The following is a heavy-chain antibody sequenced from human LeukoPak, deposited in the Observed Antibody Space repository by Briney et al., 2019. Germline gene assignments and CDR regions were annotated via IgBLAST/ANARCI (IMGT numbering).Heavy chain of an antibody. CDR1: GYTFTSYY. CDR3: ARSRHLNGMDV. Sequence: ASVKVSCKASGYTFTSYYMHWVRQAPGQGLEWMGIINPSGGSTSYAQKFQGRVTMTRDTSTSTVYMELRSLRSDDTAVYYCARSRHLNGMDVWGQGTTVTVSS. J-gene: IGHJ6*02. V-gene: IGHV1-46*01. CDR2: INPSGGST.